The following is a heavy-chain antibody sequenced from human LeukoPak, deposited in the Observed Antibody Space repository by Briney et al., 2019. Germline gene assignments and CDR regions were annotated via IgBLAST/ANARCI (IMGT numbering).Heavy chain of an antibody. Sequence: GGSLRLSCAASGFTFSSYGMHWVRQAPGRGLEWVAVIWYDGGNKYYADSVKGRFTISRDNSKNTLYLQMNSLRAEDTAVYYCAKARYYYDSSGYSGLDYWGQGTLVTVSS. J-gene: IGHJ4*02. CDR1: GFTFSSYG. D-gene: IGHD3-22*01. CDR3: AKARYYYDSSGYSGLDY. V-gene: IGHV3-33*06. CDR2: IWYDGGNK.